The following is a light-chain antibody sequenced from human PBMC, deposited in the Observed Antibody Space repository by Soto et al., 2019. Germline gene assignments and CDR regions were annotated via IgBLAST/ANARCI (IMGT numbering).Light chain of an antibody. CDR2: EVS. J-gene: IGLJ2*01. CDR3: SSYGGTNSLKV. CDR1: SSDVGGYNY. Sequence: QSALTQPPSASGSPGQSVTISCTGTSSDVGGYNYVSWYQQHPGKAPKVMMYEVSKRPSGVPDRFSGSKSGNTASLTVSGLHAEDEADYYCSSYGGTNSLKVFGGGTKLTVL. V-gene: IGLV2-8*01.